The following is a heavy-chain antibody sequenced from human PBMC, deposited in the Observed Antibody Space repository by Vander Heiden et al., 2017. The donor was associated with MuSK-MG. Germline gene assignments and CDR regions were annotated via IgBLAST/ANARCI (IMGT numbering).Heavy chain of an antibody. CDR1: GGTFSSYA. J-gene: IGHJ3*02. D-gene: IGHD2-15*01. Sequence: QVQLVQSGAEVKKPGSSVKVSCKASGGTFSSYAISWVRQAPGQGLEWMGGIIPMFGTANYAQKFQDRIMITADESTNTAHMELSSLRSEDTAVYYCARDPGHRGIGLNPFDMGGQGTMVTVSS. CDR3: ARDPGHRGIGLNPFDM. CDR2: IIPMFGTA. V-gene: IGHV1-69*12.